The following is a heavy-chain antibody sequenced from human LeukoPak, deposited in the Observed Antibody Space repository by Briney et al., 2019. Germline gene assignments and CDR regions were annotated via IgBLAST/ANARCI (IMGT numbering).Heavy chain of an antibody. V-gene: IGHV4-34*01. J-gene: IGHJ4*02. CDR2: INHSGYT. CDR1: GESSFSSYY. Sequence: SETLSLTCAVYGESSFSSYYWSWIRPTPGGALEWIGEINHSGYTNYNPSLKSRVTLSIDTSKNQFSLRLNSVTAADTAVYYCSRQVVGNDYWGQGTLVTVSS. D-gene: IGHD3-22*01. CDR3: SRQVVGNDY.